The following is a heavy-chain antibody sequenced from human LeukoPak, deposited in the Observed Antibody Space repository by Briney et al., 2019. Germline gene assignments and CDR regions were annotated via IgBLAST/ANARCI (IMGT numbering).Heavy chain of an antibody. D-gene: IGHD3-9*01. CDR2: IRYDGSNK. Sequence: AGXXLRLSCAASGFTFSSYGMHWVRQAPGKGLEWVAFIRYDGSNKYYADSVKGRFTISRDNSNNTLYLQMNILRAEDTAVCYCAKDHVRYFDWLTPYYMDVWGKGTTVTVSS. CDR3: AKDHVRYFDWLTPYYMDV. CDR1: GFTFSSYG. V-gene: IGHV3-30*02. J-gene: IGHJ6*03.